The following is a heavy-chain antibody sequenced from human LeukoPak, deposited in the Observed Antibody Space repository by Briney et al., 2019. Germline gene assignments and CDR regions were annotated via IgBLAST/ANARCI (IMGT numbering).Heavy chain of an antibody. Sequence: ASVKVSCKASGYTFTDYYMHWVRQAPGQGLEWMGWINTGTGNPTYAQGFTGRFVFSLDTSVSTTYLQINSLKAEDTAVYYCATIGASFFDYWGQGTLVTVSS. CDR1: GYTFTDYY. CDR3: ATIGASFFDY. D-gene: IGHD3-10*01. J-gene: IGHJ4*02. CDR2: INTGTGNP. V-gene: IGHV7-4-1*02.